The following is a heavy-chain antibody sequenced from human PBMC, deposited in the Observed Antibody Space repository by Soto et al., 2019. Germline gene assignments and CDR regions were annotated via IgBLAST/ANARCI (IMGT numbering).Heavy chain of an antibody. Sequence: QVQLQQWGAGLLKPSETLSLTCAVYGGSFSGYYWSWIRQPPGKGLEWIGEINHSGSTNYNPSLKSRVTISVDTSKNQFSLKLSSVTAADTAVYYCARGWRLWELSYFQHWGQGTLVTVSS. CDR3: ARGWRLWELSYFQH. CDR2: INHSGST. V-gene: IGHV4-34*01. J-gene: IGHJ1*01. D-gene: IGHD3-16*02. CDR1: GGSFSGYY.